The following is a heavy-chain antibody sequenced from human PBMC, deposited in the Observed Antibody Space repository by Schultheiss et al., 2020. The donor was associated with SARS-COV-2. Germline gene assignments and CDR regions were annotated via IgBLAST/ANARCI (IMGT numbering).Heavy chain of an antibody. CDR1: GFTFSSYA. CDR3: ARARAYYYYYMDV. D-gene: IGHD3-10*01. J-gene: IGHJ6*03. V-gene: IGHV3-23*01. CDR2: ISGSGGST. Sequence: GGSLRLFCAASGFTFSSYAMSWVRQAPGKGLEWVSAISGSGGSTYYADSVKGRFTISRDNSKNTLYLQMNSLRAEDTALYYCARARAYYYYYMDVWGKGTTVTVSS.